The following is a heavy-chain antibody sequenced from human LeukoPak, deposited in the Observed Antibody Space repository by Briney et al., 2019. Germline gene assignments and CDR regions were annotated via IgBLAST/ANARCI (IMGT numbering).Heavy chain of an antibody. CDR2: IYTSGST. D-gene: IGHD3-9*01. Sequence: KPSETLSLTCTVSGGSISSYYWSWIRQPAGKGLEWIGRIYTSGSTNYNPSLKSRVTMSVDTSKSQFSLKLSSVTAADTAVYYCARVDYDILTGYRRYYFDYWGQGTLVTVSS. CDR3: ARVDYDILTGYRRYYFDY. V-gene: IGHV4-4*07. CDR1: GGSISSYY. J-gene: IGHJ4*02.